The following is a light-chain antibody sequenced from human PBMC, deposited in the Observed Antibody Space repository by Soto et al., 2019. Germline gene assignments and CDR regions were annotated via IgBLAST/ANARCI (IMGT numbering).Light chain of an antibody. Sequence: DIQMTQSPSSLSASVGDRVTITCRASQSISSYLNWYQQKRGKAPTLMIYAASSLQSGVPSRFSGSGSGTAFTLTISSLQPADFATYYCQQSYSTPTFGQGTKLEIK. J-gene: IGKJ2*01. V-gene: IGKV1-39*01. CDR2: AAS. CDR3: QQSYSTPT. CDR1: QSISSY.